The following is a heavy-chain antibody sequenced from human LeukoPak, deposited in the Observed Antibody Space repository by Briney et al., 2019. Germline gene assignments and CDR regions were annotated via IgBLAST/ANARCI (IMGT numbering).Heavy chain of an antibody. CDR1: GFTISDYD. CDR3: ASYGDYPS. V-gene: IGHV3-48*02. Sequence: PGGSLRLSCAASGFTISDYDMHWMRQAPGKGLEWLSYSSINGNTISYADSVKGRFTISRDSAKNSLYLQMNSLRDEDTAMYYCASYGDYPSWGQGTLVTVSS. J-gene: IGHJ5*02. CDR2: SSINGNTI. D-gene: IGHD4-17*01.